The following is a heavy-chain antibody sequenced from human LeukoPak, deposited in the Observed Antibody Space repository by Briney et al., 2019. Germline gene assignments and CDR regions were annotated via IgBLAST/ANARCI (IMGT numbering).Heavy chain of an antibody. D-gene: IGHD4-23*01. CDR1: GFTVSGNY. Sequence: GGSLRLSCAVSGFTVSGNYMSWVGQAPGKGLEWVSLIYSRGTTYYADSVKGRFTISRDNSKNTLCLQMNSLRAEDTAVYYCARRAGGYSHPYDYWGQGILVTVSS. CDR2: IYSRGTT. CDR3: ARRAGGYSHPYDY. J-gene: IGHJ4*02. V-gene: IGHV3-53*01.